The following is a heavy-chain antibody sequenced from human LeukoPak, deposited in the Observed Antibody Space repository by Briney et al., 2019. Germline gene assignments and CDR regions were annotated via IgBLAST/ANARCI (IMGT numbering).Heavy chain of an antibody. CDR1: RFTFTSYA. CDR2: INDNGGST. J-gene: IGHJ4*02. V-gene: IGHV3-23*01. Sequence: QPGGSLRLSCAASRFTFTSYAMSWVRQAPGKGLEWVSDINDNGGSTFYAGSVKGRFTISRDNSKNTLYMQMNSLRAEDTAVYYCAKKLGSPPGDFFDYWGQGTLVTVSS. CDR3: AKKLGSPPGDFFDY. D-gene: IGHD3-10*01.